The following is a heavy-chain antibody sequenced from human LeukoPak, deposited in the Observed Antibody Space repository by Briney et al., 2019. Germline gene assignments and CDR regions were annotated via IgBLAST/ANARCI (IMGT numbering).Heavy chain of an antibody. D-gene: IGHD2-2*01. CDR2: IYYSGST. V-gene: IGHV4-59*08. CDR3: ARHTGPIYCSSTSCYRDYFDY. Sequence: SETLSLTCTVSGGSISSYYWSWIRQPPGKGLEWIGYIYYSGSTNYNPSLKSRVTISVDTSKNQFSLKLSSVTAADTAVYYCARHTGPIYCSSTSCYRDYFDYWGQGTLVTVSS. J-gene: IGHJ4*02. CDR1: GGSISSYY.